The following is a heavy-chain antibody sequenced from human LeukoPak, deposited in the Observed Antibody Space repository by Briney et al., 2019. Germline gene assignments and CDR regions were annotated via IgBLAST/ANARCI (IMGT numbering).Heavy chain of an antibody. J-gene: IGHJ4*02. CDR3: ATGSSGWSQPTFDY. D-gene: IGHD6-19*01. CDR1: GGSFSGYY. Sequence: NSSETLSLTCAVYGGSFSGYYWSWIRQPPGKGLEWIGEINHSGSTNYNPSLKSRVTISVDTSKNQFSLKLSSVTAADTAVYYCATGSSGWSQPTFDYWGQGTLVTVSS. CDR2: INHSGST. V-gene: IGHV4-34*01.